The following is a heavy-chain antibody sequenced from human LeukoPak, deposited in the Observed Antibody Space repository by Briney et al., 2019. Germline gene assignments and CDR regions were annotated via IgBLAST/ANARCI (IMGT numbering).Heavy chain of an antibody. D-gene: IGHD3-22*01. V-gene: IGHV3-23*01. J-gene: IGHJ4*02. CDR2: ISGSGVST. CDR3: AKVSRPSSRGYYLEN. CDR1: GFTFSGYA. Sequence: GGSLRLSCAASGFTFSGYAMSWVRQAPGTGLEWVSGISGSGVSTYYADSVKGRFTISRDNSKNTVYLQLKSLRRDDTAVYYCAKVSRPSSRGYYLENWGQGTLVAVSS.